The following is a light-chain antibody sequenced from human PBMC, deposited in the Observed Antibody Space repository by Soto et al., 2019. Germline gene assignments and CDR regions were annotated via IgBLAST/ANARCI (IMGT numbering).Light chain of an antibody. CDR3: QQYDNLPLT. J-gene: IGKJ4*02. V-gene: IGKV1-33*01. Sequence: DIQMTQSPSSLSASVGDRVTLTCQASQDISNYLNWYQQKPGKAPKLLIYAASNLETGVPSRFSGSGSGTDFTFTISSLQPEDIATYYCQQYDNLPLTFGGGTKVDIK. CDR1: QDISNY. CDR2: AAS.